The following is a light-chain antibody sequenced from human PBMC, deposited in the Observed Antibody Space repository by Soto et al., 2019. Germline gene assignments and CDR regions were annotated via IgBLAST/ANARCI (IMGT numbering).Light chain of an antibody. CDR2: GGS. J-gene: IGKJ1*01. V-gene: IGKV3-20*01. CDR3: QQYGTSPRT. CDR1: QSVSSTY. Sequence: EIVLTQSPGTLSLSPGERATLSCRASQSVSSTYLAWYQQKPGQAPRLLIYGGSSRATGIPDRFSGSGSGTDSTLTISRVEPEDFAVYYCQQYGTSPRTFGQGTKVDIK.